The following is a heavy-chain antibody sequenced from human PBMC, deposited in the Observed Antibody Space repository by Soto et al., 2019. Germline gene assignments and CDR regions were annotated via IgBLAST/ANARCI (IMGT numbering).Heavy chain of an antibody. CDR1: GYTFTGYY. CDR3: ARGSLRRGFGNWFDP. J-gene: IGHJ5*02. D-gene: IGHD3-10*01. V-gene: IGHV1-2*02. Sequence: QVQLVESGGGVVQPGASVKVSCKASGYTFTGYYMHWVRQAPGQGLEWMGWINPNSGGTNYAQKFQGRVTMTRDTSINTAYMELSRLRSDDTAVYYCARGSLRRGFGNWFDPWGQGTLVTVSS. CDR2: INPNSGGT.